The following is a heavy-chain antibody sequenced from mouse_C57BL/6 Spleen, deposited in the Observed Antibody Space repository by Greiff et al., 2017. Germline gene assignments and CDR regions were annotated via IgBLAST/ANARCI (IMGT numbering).Heavy chain of an antibody. CDR1: GYTFTDYY. V-gene: IGHV1-26*01. CDR3: ARRTWGNYGDY. Sequence: EVQLQQSGPELVKPGASVKISCKASGYTFTDYYMNWVKQSHGKSLEWIGDINPNNGGTSYNQKFKGKATLTVDKSSSTAYMELRSLTSEDSAVYYCARRTWGNYGDYWGQGTTLTVSS. D-gene: IGHD2-1*01. CDR2: INPNNGGT. J-gene: IGHJ2*01.